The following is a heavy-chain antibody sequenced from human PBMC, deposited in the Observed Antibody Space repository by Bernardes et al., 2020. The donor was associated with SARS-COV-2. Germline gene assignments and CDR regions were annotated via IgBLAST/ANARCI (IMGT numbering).Heavy chain of an antibody. CDR1: GFTFSAHK. D-gene: IGHD2-2*02. J-gene: IGHJ4*02. CDR3: TRDTYTGIDY. Sequence: SLSLSCAASGFTFSAHKMDWVRQAPGKGLEWVGRITDKSENYTTHTAASVRGRFTISRDDSKNSLYLQMNSLKNEDTAVYYCTRDTYTGIDYWGQGTLVTVSS. V-gene: IGHV3-72*01. CDR2: ITDKSENYTT.